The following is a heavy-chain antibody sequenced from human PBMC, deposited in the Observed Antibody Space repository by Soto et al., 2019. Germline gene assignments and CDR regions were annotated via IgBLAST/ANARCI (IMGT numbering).Heavy chain of an antibody. CDR1: GGTFSSYT. CDR2: ITPILGIA. D-gene: IGHD2-15*01. J-gene: IGHJ4*02. V-gene: IGHV1-69*02. Sequence: SVKVSCKASGGTFSSYTISWVRQAPGQGLEWMGRITPILGIANCAQKFQGRVTITAGKSTSTAYMELSSLRSEDTAVYYCARSIGYCSGGSCSYFDYWGQGTLVTVSS. CDR3: ARSIGYCSGGSCSYFDY.